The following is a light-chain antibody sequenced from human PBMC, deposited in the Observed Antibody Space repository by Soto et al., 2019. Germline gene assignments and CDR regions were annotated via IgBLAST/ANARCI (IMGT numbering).Light chain of an antibody. CDR3: SSYTSSGTLGV. J-gene: IGLJ2*01. CDR2: DVS. V-gene: IGLV2-14*01. CDR1: SSDVGGYNY. Sequence: QSVLTQPASVSGYPGQSITISCTGTSSDVGGYNYVSWYQQHPGKVPKLIIYDVSSRPSGGSNRFSGSKSGNTASLTISGLQAEDEADYYCSSYTSSGTLGVFGGGTQLTVL.